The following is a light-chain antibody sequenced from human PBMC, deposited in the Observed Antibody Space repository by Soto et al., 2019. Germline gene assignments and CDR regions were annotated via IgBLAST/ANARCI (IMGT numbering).Light chain of an antibody. J-gene: IGLJ1*01. Sequence: QSVLTQPPSVSGAPGQTITISCTGSTSSIGGGYDVHWYQQLPGAAPKLLIYADTNRPSGVADRFSASKSGTSASLAIAGLQAEDEADYYCQSYDSSLSGYVFGIGTKLTVL. V-gene: IGLV1-40*01. CDR2: ADT. CDR3: QSYDSSLSGYV. CDR1: TSSIGGGYD.